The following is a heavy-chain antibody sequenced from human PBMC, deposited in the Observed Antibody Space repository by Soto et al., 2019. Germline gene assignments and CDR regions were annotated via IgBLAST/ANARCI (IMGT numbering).Heavy chain of an antibody. Sequence: EVQLLESGGGWVQPGGSLRLSCAASGFTFSSYAMSWVRQAPGKGLEWVSAISGSGGSTYYADSVKGRFTISRDNSKNTLFLQMNSLRADDPAVYYCAKVVLWSNWYFAYWGQGTLVPVSS. D-gene: IGHD1-20*01. CDR1: GFTFSSYA. V-gene: IGHV3-23*01. CDR3: AKVVLWSNWYFAY. CDR2: ISGSGGST. J-gene: IGHJ4*02.